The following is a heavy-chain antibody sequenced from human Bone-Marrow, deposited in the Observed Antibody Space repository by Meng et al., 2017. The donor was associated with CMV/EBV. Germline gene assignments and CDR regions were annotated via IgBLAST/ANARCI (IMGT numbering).Heavy chain of an antibody. CDR2: ISAYNGNT. CDR1: GGTFSSYA. D-gene: IGHD6-19*01. CDR3: ARGLGIAVAGPMPFDY. V-gene: IGHV1-18*01. J-gene: IGHJ4*02. Sequence: ASVKVSCKASGGTFSSYAISWVRQAPGQGLEWMGWISAYNGNTNYAQKLQGRVTMTTDTSTSTAYMELRSLRSDDTAVYYCARGLGIAVAGPMPFDYWGQRTLVTVSS.